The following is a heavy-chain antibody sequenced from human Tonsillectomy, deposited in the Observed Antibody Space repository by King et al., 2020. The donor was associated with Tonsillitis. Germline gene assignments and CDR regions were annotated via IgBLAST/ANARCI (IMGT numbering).Heavy chain of an antibody. CDR1: GASISSYY. J-gene: IGHJ4*02. V-gene: IGHV4-59*08. Sequence: QLQESGPGLVKPSETLSLTCTVSGASISSYYWSWIRQPPGKGLEWIGYIYYSGSTNYNPSLKSRVTISVDTSQNQFSLKLSSVTAADTAVYYCARHGVAAGPGAYYFDYWGQGTLVTVSS. CDR2: IYYSGST. CDR3: ARHGVAAGPGAYYFDY. D-gene: IGHD6-6*01.